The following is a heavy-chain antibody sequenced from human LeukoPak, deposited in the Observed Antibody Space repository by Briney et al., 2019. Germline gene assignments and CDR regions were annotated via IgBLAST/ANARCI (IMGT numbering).Heavy chain of an antibody. D-gene: IGHD2-15*01. CDR2: INADGSTT. Sequence: GGSLRLSCAASGSGFTFNNYWMHWVRQAPGKGLVWVSRINADGSTTSYADSVRGRFTISRDNAKNSLYLQMNSLRAEDTAVYYCARGGRPGSSGRRGGFDYWGQGTLVTVSS. CDR3: ARGGRPGSSGRRGGFDY. J-gene: IGHJ4*02. CDR1: GSGFTFNNYW. V-gene: IGHV3-74*01.